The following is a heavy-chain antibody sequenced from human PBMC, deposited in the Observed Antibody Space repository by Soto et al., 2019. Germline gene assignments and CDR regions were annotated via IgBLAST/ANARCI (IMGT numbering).Heavy chain of an antibody. CDR3: VAELYSGGGCCSFDF. V-gene: IGHV1-58*01. D-gene: IGHD2-21*02. CDR1: GFTFTNSA. CDR2: IIVASGRT. J-gene: IGHJ3*01. Sequence: VKVSCKTSGFTFTNSAVQWVRQARGQRLEWIGWIIVASGRTNYAREVQERVTISRDTSTSTAYMELSGLRSEDTAVYYCVAELYSGGGCCSFDFWGQGTMVTVSS.